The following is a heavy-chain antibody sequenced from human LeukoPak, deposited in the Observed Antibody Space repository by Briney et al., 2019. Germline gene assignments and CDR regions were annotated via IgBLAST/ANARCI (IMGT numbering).Heavy chain of an antibody. V-gene: IGHV1-18*01. CDR1: SYSFNRYG. D-gene: IGHD5-12*01. CDR2: ISGYNGNT. Sequence: TSVKVSCKASSYSFNRYGISWVRQAPGQGLEWMGWISGYNGNTNYAQKFLGRVSMTADTSTSTAYMELRSLTSDDTAVYYCARSGRGTYYYFDLWGQGTLVTVSS. J-gene: IGHJ4*02. CDR3: ARSGRGTYYYFDL.